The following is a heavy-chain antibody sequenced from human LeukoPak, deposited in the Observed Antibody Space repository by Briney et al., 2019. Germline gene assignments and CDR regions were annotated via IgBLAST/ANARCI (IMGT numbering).Heavy chain of an antibody. CDR3: ARDKIVGATNFDY. V-gene: IGHV3-7*01. D-gene: IGHD1-26*01. Sequence: GGSLRLSCAASGFTFSSYWMSWVRQAPGKGLEWVANIKQDRSEKYYVDSVKGRFTISRDNAKNSLYLQTNSLRVEDTAVYYCARDKIVGATNFDYWGQGTLVTVSS. J-gene: IGHJ4*02. CDR1: GFTFSSYW. CDR2: IKQDRSEK.